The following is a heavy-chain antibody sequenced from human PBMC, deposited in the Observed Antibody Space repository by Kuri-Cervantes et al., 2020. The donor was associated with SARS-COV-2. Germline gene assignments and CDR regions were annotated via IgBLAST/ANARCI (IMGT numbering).Heavy chain of an antibody. CDR3: ARSYSSTWYLSHYYAMDV. CDR1: GGTFSSYA. D-gene: IGHD6-13*01. CDR2: IIPIFGTA. Sequence: SVKVSCKASGGTFSSYAISWMRQAPGQGLEWMGGIIPIFGTANYAQKFQGRVTITADESTSTAYMELSSLRSDDTAVYYCARSYSSTWYLSHYYAMDVWGQGTTVTVSS. V-gene: IGHV1-69*13. J-gene: IGHJ6*02.